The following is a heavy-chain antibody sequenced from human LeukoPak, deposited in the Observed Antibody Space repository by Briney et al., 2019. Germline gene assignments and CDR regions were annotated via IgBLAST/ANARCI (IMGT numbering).Heavy chain of an antibody. V-gene: IGHV3-23*01. CDR1: GLTFSSYV. J-gene: IGHJ4*02. CDR3: AKEIYYSID. D-gene: IGHD3-22*01. Sequence: PGGSLRLSCAASGLTFSSYVMTWVRQAPGKGLEWVSGITGSGVTTYYADSVKGRFTISRDNSKNTLYLQMNSLRADDTAVYYCAKEIYYSIDWGQGTLVTVSS. CDR2: ITGSGVTT.